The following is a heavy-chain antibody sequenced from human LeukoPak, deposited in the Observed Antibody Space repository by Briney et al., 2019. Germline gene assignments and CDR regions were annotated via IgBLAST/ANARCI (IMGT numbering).Heavy chain of an antibody. J-gene: IGHJ5*02. CDR2: INPSGSST. CDR3: AGAENSYGYGIPYNWFDP. CDR1: GYSFTSYY. Sequence: ASVKVSCKASGYSFTSYYMHWVRQAPGQGLEWMGLINPSGSSTTYAQRFQGRVTMTRDISTSTDYMELTSLRSEDTAVYYCAGAENSYGYGIPYNWFDPWGQGTLVTVSS. D-gene: IGHD5-18*01. V-gene: IGHV1-46*01.